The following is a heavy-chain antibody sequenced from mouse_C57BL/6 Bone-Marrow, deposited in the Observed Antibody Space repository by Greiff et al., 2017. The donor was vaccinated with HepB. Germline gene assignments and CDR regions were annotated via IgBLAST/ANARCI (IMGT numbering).Heavy chain of an antibody. CDR3: ARSGLIDSYGSSYYFDY. D-gene: IGHD1-1*01. J-gene: IGHJ2*01. CDR1: GYTFTDYY. Sequence: QVQLQQSGAELVRPGASVKLSCKASGYTFTDYYINWVKQRPGQGLEWIARIYPGSGNTYYNEKFKGKATLTAEKSSSTAYMQLSSLTSEDSAVYFCARSGLIDSYGSSYYFDYWGQGTTLTVSS. V-gene: IGHV1-76*01. CDR2: IYPGSGNT.